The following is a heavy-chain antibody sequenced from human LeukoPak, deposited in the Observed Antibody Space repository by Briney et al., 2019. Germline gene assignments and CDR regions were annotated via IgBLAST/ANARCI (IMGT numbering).Heavy chain of an antibody. V-gene: IGHV1-2*02. J-gene: IGHJ5*02. CDR1: GYTFTGYY. CDR2: INPNSGGT. CDR3: ARDRGGYSYGNWFAP. Sequence: ASVKVSCKASGYTFTGYYMHWVRQAPGQGLEWMGWINPNSGGTNYAQKFQGRVPMTRDTSISTAYMELSRLRSDDTAVYYCARDRGGYSYGNWFAPWGQGTLVTVSS. D-gene: IGHD5-18*01.